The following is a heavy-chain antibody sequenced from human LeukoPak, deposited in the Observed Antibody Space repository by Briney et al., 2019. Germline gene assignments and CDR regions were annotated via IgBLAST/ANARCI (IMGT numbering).Heavy chain of an antibody. CDR3: ARDAVVGATLRGAFFYWFDP. D-gene: IGHD1-26*01. CDR2: ISTYNGDP. V-gene: IGHV1-18*01. J-gene: IGHJ5*02. CDR1: GYTFTSYG. Sequence: ASVKVSCKASGYTFTSYGISWVRQAPGRGLEWLGWISTYNGDPKYAQKVQGRVTMSTDTSTSTAYMELRSLRSDDTAVYYCARDAVVGATLRGAFFYWFDPWGQGTLVTVSS.